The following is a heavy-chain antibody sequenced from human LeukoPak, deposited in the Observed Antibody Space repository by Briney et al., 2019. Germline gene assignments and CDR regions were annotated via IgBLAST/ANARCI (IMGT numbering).Heavy chain of an antibody. Sequence: PGGSLRLSCAASGFTFSSYGMHWVRQAPGKGLEWVAVISYDGSNKYYADSVKGRFTISRDNSKNTLYLQMNSLRAEDTAVYYCAKRRATVTTGDYFDYWGQGTLVTVSS. D-gene: IGHD4-4*01. CDR2: ISYDGSNK. CDR3: AKRRATVTTGDYFDY. CDR1: GFTFSSYG. V-gene: IGHV3-30*18. J-gene: IGHJ4*02.